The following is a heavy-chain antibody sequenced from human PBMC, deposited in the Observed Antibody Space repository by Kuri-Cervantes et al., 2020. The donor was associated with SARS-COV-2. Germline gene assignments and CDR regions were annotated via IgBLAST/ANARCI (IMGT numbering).Heavy chain of an antibody. V-gene: IGHV3-74*01. CDR3: ARDPPLYGSGSHNWFDP. CDR1: GFTFSSYW. Sequence: LSLTCAASGFTFSSYWMHWVRQAPGKGLVWVSRINSYGSSTSYADSVKGRFTISRDNAKSTLYLQMDSLRAEATAVYYCARDPPLYGSGSHNWFDPWGQGTLVTVSS. CDR2: INSYGSST. J-gene: IGHJ5*02. D-gene: IGHD3-10*01.